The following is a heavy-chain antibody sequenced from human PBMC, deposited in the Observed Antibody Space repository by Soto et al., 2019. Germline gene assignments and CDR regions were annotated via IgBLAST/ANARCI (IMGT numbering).Heavy chain of an antibody. J-gene: IGHJ3*02. Sequence: ETLSLTCTVSGGSISSYYWSWIRQPPGKGLEWIGYIYYSGSTNYNPSLKSRVTISVDTSKNQFSPKLSSVTAADTAVYYCARDMGDYDPDAFDIWGQGTMVTVSS. CDR2: IYYSGST. CDR3: ARDMGDYDPDAFDI. CDR1: GGSISSYY. V-gene: IGHV4-59*01. D-gene: IGHD4-17*01.